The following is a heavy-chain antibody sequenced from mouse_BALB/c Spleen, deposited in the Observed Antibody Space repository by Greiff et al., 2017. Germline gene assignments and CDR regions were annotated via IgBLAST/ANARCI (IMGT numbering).Heavy chain of an antibody. D-gene: IGHD1-1*01. Sequence: EVQRVESGGGLVKPGGSLKLSCAASGFTFSDYYMYWVRQTPEKRLEWVATISDGGSYTYYPDSVKGRFTISRDNAKNNLYLQMSSLKSEDTAMYYCARERGYYYGSSYYYAMDYWGQGISVTVSS. V-gene: IGHV5-4*02. J-gene: IGHJ4*01. CDR3: ARERGYYYGSSYYYAMDY. CDR1: GFTFSDYY. CDR2: ISDGGSYT.